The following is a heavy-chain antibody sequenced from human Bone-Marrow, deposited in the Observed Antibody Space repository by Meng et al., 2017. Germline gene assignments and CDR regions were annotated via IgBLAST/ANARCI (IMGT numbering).Heavy chain of an antibody. J-gene: IGHJ4*02. Sequence: ASVKVSCKASGYTFTTYDFNWVRQASGQGLEWLGWLNPNSGGTGYSQKFQGRITLTRDTSINTAYLELSGLASEDTAVYYCARNKPSTGDFDFWGQGTLVTVYS. V-gene: IGHV1-8*01. CDR3: ARNKPSTGDFDF. CDR2: LNPNSGGT. D-gene: IGHD1-1*01. CDR1: GYTFTTYD.